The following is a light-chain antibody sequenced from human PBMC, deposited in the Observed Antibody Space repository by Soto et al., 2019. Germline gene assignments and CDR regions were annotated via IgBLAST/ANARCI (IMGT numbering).Light chain of an antibody. CDR3: SSYNRSGTYV. CDR2: EVT. Sequence: QSVLTQPASVSGSPEQSITISCTGTSSDVGGYNYVSWYQKHPDKAPKLMIYEVTNRPSGVSSRFSGSRSGNTASLTISGLQAEDEGDYFCSSYNRSGTYVFGTGTKVTVL. V-gene: IGLV2-14*01. J-gene: IGLJ1*01. CDR1: SSDVGGYNY.